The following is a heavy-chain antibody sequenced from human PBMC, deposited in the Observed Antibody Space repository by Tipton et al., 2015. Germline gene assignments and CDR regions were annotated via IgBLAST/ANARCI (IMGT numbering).Heavy chain of an antibody. J-gene: IGHJ6*02. Sequence: SLRLSCAASGFSVSSNYMSWVRQAPGKGLEWVSSISESGTTTSYADSVQGRFTISRDNSKNTLYLQMNSLRPEDTAVYYCARGKQVYASYYGMDVWGQGTTVTVSS. D-gene: IGHD2-8*01. CDR1: GFSVSSNY. CDR3: ARGKQVYASYYGMDV. CDR2: ISESGTTT. V-gene: IGHV3-23*01.